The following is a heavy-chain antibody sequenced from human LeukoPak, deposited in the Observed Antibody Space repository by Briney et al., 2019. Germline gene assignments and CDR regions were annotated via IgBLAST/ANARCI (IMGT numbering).Heavy chain of an antibody. V-gene: IGHV3-23*01. J-gene: IGHJ6*02. CDR3: AKAQDIVLMVYASNPYYYYGMDV. D-gene: IGHD2-8*01. CDR2: ISGSGGST. Sequence: GGSLRLSCAASGFTFSSYAMSWVAQAPGKGLEWVSAISGSGGSTYYADSVKGRFTISRDNSKNTLYLQMNSLRAEDTAVYYCAKAQDIVLMVYASNPYYYYGMDVWGQGTTVTVSS. CDR1: GFTFSSYA.